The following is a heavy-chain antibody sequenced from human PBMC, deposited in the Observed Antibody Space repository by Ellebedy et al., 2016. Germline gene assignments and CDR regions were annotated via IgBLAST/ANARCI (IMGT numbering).Heavy chain of an antibody. CDR2: IRYDGSKT. J-gene: IGHJ4*02. Sequence: GESLKISCAASGFTFSSYAMHWVRQVPGKGLEWLTVIRYDGSKTYYADAVKGRFTISRDNSKNTLYLHLNIVRTEDTGVYYCASEPSSGNFWGQGTLVTVSS. V-gene: IGHV3-33*08. D-gene: IGHD6-6*01. CDR1: GFTFSSYA. CDR3: ASEPSSGNF.